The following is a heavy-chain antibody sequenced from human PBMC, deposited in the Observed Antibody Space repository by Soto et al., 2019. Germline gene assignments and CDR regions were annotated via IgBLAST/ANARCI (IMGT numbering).Heavy chain of an antibody. V-gene: IGHV3-74*01. J-gene: IGHJ5*01. CDR3: AKGGDYGDYAGENWFDS. CDR1: GFTFFAYW. Sequence: EVQLVESGGGLVQPGGSLRLSCAASGFTFFAYWIHWVRQVPGKGLVWVSRINSDGSHTSYADSVRGRFTISRDNSKNTVYLQMNSLTAEDTAVYYGAKGGDYGDYAGENWFDSWGQGSLVTVSS. D-gene: IGHD4-17*01. CDR2: INSDGSHT.